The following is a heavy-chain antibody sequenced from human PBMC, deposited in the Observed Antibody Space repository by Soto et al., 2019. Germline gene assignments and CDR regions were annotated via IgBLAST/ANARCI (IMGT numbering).Heavy chain of an antibody. J-gene: IGHJ5*02. V-gene: IGHV1-18*01. Sequence: SVKVSCKASGYTFTSYGISWVRQAPGQGLEWMGWISVYNDNTNYAQKFQGRVTMTTDTSASTAYMELRTLRSDDTAVYYCSRDNSVISPNWFDPWGQGALVTVSS. CDR3: SRDNSVISPNWFDP. CDR1: GYTFTSYG. CDR2: ISVYNDNT. D-gene: IGHD2-21*01.